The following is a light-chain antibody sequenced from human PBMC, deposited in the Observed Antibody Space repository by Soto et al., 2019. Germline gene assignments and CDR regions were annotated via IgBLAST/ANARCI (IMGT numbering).Light chain of an antibody. CDR2: STS. CDR1: TGAVTSGYY. V-gene: IGLV7-43*01. Sequence: QAVVTQEPSLTVSPGGTATLTCASSTGAVTSGYYPNWFQQKPGQAPRPLIYSTSNKHSWTPARFSGSLLGGKAALTLSGVQPEDEADYYCLLSDGGAWVFGGGTKLTVL. CDR3: LLSDGGAWV. J-gene: IGLJ2*01.